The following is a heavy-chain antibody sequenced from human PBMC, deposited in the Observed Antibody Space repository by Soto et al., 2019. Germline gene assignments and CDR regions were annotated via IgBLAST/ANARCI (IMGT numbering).Heavy chain of an antibody. V-gene: IGHV3-11*01. CDR2: ISSSGSTI. CDR1: GFTFSDYY. D-gene: IGHD3-22*01. CDR3: AREITMIVVVKLGAFDI. J-gene: IGHJ3*02. Sequence: QVQLVESGGGLVKPGGSLRLSCAASGFTFSDYYMSWIRQAPGKGLEWVSYISSSGSTIYYADSVKGRFTISRDNAKNSLYLQMNSLRAEDTAVYYGAREITMIVVVKLGAFDIWGQGTMVTVSS.